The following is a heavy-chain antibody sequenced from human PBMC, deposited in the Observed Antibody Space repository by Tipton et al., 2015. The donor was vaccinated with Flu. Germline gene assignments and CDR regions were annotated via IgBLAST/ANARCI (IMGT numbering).Heavy chain of an antibody. J-gene: IGHJ6*02. CDR3: AREGTLVRGAAYYYYGMDV. CDR2: ISPFNGKT. V-gene: IGHV1-18*01. CDR1: GNTFVTYG. D-gene: IGHD3-10*01. Sequence: QLVQSGAEVKKPGASVKASCKASGNTFVTYGMSWVRQVPGQGLEWMGWISPFNGKTNYAQKFQGRVTMTTDTSTSTAYMELRSLRSDDTAIYYCAREGTLVRGAAYYYYGMDVWGQGTTVTVSS.